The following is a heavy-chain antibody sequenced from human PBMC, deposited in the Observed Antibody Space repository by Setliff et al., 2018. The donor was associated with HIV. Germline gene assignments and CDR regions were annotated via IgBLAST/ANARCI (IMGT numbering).Heavy chain of an antibody. V-gene: IGHV1-18*01. D-gene: IGHD1-26*01. CDR1: GYSFINYG. J-gene: IGHJ5*02. Sequence: ASVKVSCKASGYSFINYGISWVRQAPGQGLEWMGWISAYNGNTNYAPRLLGRVTMTTDTSTSTAYMEMRSLTSDDTAVYYCARARLQGIVTAVGPRDNCLDPWGQGTRVTVSS. CDR2: ISAYNGNT. CDR3: ARARLQGIVTAVGPRDNCLDP.